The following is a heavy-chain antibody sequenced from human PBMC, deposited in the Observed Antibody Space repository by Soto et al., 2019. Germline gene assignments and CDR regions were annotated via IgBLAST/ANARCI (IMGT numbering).Heavy chain of an antibody. CDR1: GFPCSNAL. J-gene: IGHJ4*02. CDR2: IKSKTDGGTT. CDR3: TTGARSLVAFDY. V-gene: IGHV3-15*07. D-gene: IGHD2-8*02. Sequence: RLSCTASGFPCSNALRNCVSQTTGKGLEWVGRIKSKTDGGTTDYAAPVKGRFTISRDDSKNTLYLQMNSLKTEDTAVYYCTTGARSLVAFDYWGQGTLVTVSS.